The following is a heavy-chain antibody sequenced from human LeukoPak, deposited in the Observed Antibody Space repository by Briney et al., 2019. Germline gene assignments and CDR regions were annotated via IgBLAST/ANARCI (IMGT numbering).Heavy chain of an antibody. CDR1: GGSISSSSYY. CDR2: IYYSGST. D-gene: IGHD3-10*01. CDR3: ARRYGGSPGENWFDP. J-gene: IGHJ5*02. Sequence: SETLSLTCTVSGGSISSSSYYWGWIRQPPGKGLEWIGSIYYSGSTYYNPSLKSRVTISVDTSKNQFSLKLSSVTAADTAVYYCARRYGGSPGENWFDPWGQGTLVTVSS. V-gene: IGHV4-39*01.